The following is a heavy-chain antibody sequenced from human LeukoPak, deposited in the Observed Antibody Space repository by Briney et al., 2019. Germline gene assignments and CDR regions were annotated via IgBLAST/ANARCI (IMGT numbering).Heavy chain of an antibody. V-gene: IGHV3-30*04. Sequence: GALRLSCAASGFTFSSYAMHWVRQAPGKGLEWVAVISYDGSNKYYADSVRGRFTISRDNSKNTLYLQMNSLRAEDTAVYYCARGPPADIVVVPAAISPWGQGTLVTVSS. CDR2: ISYDGSNK. CDR3: ARGPPADIVVVPAAISP. CDR1: GFTFSSYA. D-gene: IGHD2-2*01. J-gene: IGHJ5*02.